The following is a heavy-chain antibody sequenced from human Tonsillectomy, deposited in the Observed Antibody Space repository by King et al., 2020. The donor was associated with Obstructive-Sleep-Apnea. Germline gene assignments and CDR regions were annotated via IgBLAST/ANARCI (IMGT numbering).Heavy chain of an antibody. CDR1: GFTFSSYS. CDR2: ISSSSSTI. J-gene: IGHJ5*02. V-gene: IGHV3-48*04. D-gene: IGHD4-23*01. CDR3: ARDRGYGGNNIWFDP. Sequence: VQLVESGGGLVQPGGSLRLSCAASGFTFSSYSMNWVRQAPGKGLEWVSYISSSSSTIYYADSVKGRFTISRDNAKNSLYLQMNSLIAEDTAVYYCARDRGYGGNNIWFDPWGQGTLVTVSS.